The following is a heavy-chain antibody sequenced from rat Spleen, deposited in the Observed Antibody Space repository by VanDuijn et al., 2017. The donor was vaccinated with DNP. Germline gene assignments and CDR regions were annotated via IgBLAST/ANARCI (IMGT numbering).Heavy chain of an antibody. CDR1: GFTFSSYN. J-gene: IGHJ2*01. V-gene: IGHV5-50*01. D-gene: IGHD1-4*01. CDR2: IYYDSSNK. Sequence: EVQLVESGGGLVQPGSSLKLSCVASGFTFSSYNMHWIRQAPKKGLEWIALIYYDSSNKYYADSVKGRFTISRDNSKNTLYLEMNSLRSEDTAMYYCAKWTSPGYWGQGVMVTVSS. CDR3: AKWTSPGY.